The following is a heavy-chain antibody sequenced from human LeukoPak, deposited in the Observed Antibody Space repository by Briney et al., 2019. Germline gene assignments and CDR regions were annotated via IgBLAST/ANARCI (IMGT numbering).Heavy chain of an antibody. Sequence: SETLSLTCAVYGGSFSGYYWSWIRQPPGKGLEWIGEINHSGSTNYNPSLKSRVTISVDTSKNQFSLKLSSVTAADTAVYYCARGRGITIFGLGEYYTDVWGKGTTVTVSS. CDR3: ARGRGITIFGLGEYYTDV. V-gene: IGHV4-34*01. D-gene: IGHD3-3*01. CDR1: GGSFSGYY. CDR2: INHSGST. J-gene: IGHJ6*03.